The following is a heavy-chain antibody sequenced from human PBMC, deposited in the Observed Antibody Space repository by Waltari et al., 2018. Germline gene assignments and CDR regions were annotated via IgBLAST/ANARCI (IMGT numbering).Heavy chain of an antibody. CDR2: VDPEDGET. D-gene: IGHD1-26*01. CDR3: ATVSGWELPIHFDY. V-gene: IGHV1-69-2*01. Sequence: KKPGATVKISCKASGYTFTDYYMHWVQQAPGKGLEWMGRVDPEDGETIYAEKFQGRVTITADTSTDTAYMELSSLRSEDTAVYYCATVSGWELPIHFDYWGQGTLVTVSS. J-gene: IGHJ4*02. CDR1: GYTFTDYY.